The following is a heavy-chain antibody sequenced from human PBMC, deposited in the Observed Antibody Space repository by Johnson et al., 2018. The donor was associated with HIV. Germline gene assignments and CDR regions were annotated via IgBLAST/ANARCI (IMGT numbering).Heavy chain of an antibody. Sequence: QVQLVESGGSVVRPGGSLRLSCAASGFIFMSYGMHWVRQAPGQGLEWVALISYDGSNTYYADSVRGRFTLSRDNSKNTVYLQMNSLRAEDTAVYYCAKDQYRKLTTVAGIWGQGTMVTVSS. CDR3: AKDQYRKLTTVAGI. D-gene: IGHD4-17*01. J-gene: IGHJ3*02. CDR1: GFIFMSYG. CDR2: ISYDGSNT. V-gene: IGHV3-30*18.